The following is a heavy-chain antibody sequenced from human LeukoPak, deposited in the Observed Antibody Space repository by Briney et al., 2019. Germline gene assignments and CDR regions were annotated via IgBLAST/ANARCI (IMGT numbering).Heavy chain of an antibody. J-gene: IGHJ4*02. D-gene: IGHD2-15*01. Sequence: PSETLSLTCAVYGGSLSGYNWTWIRQTPGKGLEWIGEINYSGNTNYNRSLKSRVTISADTSKNQFSLRLSSVTAADTAVYYCARRGTAYCRGGNCYSDKYFDYWGQGTQVTVSS. CDR3: ARRGTAYCRGGNCYSDKYFDY. V-gene: IGHV4-34*01. CDR1: GGSLSGYN. CDR2: INYSGNT.